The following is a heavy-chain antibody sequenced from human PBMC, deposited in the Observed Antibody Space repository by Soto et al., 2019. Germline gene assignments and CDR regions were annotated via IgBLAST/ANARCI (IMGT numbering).Heavy chain of an antibody. V-gene: IGHV4-31*03. CDR2: IYYSGST. D-gene: IGHD3-3*01. CDR3: ARVPSGITIFGVVGQGGMDV. J-gene: IGHJ6*02. CDR1: GGSISSGGYY. Sequence: SETLSLTCTVSGGSISSGGYYWSWIRQHPGKGLEWIGYIYYSGSTYYNPSLKSRVTISVDTSKNQFSLKLSSVTAADTAVYYCARVPSGITIFGVVGQGGMDVWGQGTTVTVSS.